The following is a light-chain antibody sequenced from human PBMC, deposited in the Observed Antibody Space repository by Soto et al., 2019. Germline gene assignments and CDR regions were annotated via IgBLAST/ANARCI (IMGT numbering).Light chain of an antibody. J-gene: IGKJ4*01. CDR1: QSVSNSY. CDR2: GAS. CDR3: QQYGSSPVT. V-gene: IGKV3-20*01. Sequence: EIVLTQSPGTLSLSPGERATLSCMASQSVSNSYLAWYQQKPGQAPRLLIYGASSRATGIPDRFSGSGSGTDFTLTISRLEPEDFAVFYCQQYGSSPVTFGGGTKVDIK.